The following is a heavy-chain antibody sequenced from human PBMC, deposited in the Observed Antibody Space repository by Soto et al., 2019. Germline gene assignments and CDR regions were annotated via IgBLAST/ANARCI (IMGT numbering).Heavy chain of an antibody. CDR2: VDSDGSGI. CDR1: GITFSGYW. V-gene: IGHV3-74*01. Sequence: EVQLVESGGGSVQPGGSLRLSCVASGITFSGYWMHWVRQVPGKGLVWVARVDSDGSGISYADSVKGRFTISRDNAKNTLYLQMNSLRVEDTAVYYCATVFEHWGQGIPVTVSS. J-gene: IGHJ4*02. CDR3: ATVFEH.